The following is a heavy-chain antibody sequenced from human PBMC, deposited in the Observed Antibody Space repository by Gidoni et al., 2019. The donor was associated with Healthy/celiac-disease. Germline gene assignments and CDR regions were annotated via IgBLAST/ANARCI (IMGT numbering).Heavy chain of an antibody. V-gene: IGHV3-30*18. D-gene: IGHD4-17*01. Sequence: QVQLVASGGGVVQPGRSLRLSCAASGFTFSSYGMHWVRQAPGKGLEWVAVISYDGSNKYYADSVKGRFTISRDNSKNTLYLQMNSLRAEDTAVYYCAKDRRGDYALLDYWGQGTLVTVSS. CDR1: GFTFSSYG. CDR2: ISYDGSNK. J-gene: IGHJ4*02. CDR3: AKDRRGDYALLDY.